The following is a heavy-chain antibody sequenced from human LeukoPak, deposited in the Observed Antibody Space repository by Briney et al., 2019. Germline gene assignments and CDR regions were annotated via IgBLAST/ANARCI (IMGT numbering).Heavy chain of an antibody. D-gene: IGHD2/OR15-2a*01. CDR2: IYYSGST. J-gene: IGHJ4*02. Sequence: SETLSLTCTVSGGSISSSSYYWGWIRQPPGTGLEWIGSIYYSGSTYYNPSLKSRVTISVDTSKNQFSLKLSSVTAADTAVYYCARLSIPSYYFDYWGQGTLVTVSS. V-gene: IGHV4-39*01. CDR3: ARLSIPSYYFDY. CDR1: GGSISSSSYY.